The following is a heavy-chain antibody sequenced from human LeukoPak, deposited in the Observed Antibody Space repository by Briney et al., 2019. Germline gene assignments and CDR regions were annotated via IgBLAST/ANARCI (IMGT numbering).Heavy chain of an antibody. CDR2: ISGSGGST. CDR3: AKSSGSSTHRPIDY. CDR1: GFTVSSNY. J-gene: IGHJ4*02. D-gene: IGHD1-26*01. Sequence: GGSLRLSCAASGFTVSSNYMSWVRQAPGKGLEWVSAISGSGGSTYYADSVKGRFTISRDNSKNTLYLQMNSLRAEDTAVYYCAKSSGSSTHRPIDYWGQGTLVTVSS. V-gene: IGHV3-23*01.